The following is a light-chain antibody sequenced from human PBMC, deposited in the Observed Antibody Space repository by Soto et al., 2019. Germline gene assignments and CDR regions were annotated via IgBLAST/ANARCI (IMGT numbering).Light chain of an antibody. CDR1: SSNIGAGYD. CDR3: QSYDGSLRGSV. J-gene: IGLJ2*01. CDR2: GNN. V-gene: IGLV1-40*01. Sequence: QSVLTQPPSGSGAPGQRVTISCTGSSSNIGAGYDDHWYQQLAGTATKLLIYGNNNRPSGVPDRFSGSKSGTSAPLAITGLQAEDEADYYCQSYDGSLRGSVFGSGTKVTVL.